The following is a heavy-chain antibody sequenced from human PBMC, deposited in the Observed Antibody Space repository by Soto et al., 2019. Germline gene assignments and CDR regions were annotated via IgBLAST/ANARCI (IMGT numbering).Heavy chain of an antibody. V-gene: IGHV3-74*01. CDR1: GFTFSSYW. Sequence: EVQLVESGGGLVQPGGSLRLSCAASGFTFSSYWIHWVRQGPGKGLVWVSRINTDASRTNYADSVKGRFTISRDNAKNTVYLQVNSLRDEHTALYFCVRGASGRYYMDVWGKGTTVTVSS. CDR2: INTDASRT. J-gene: IGHJ6*03. CDR3: VRGASGRYYMDV. D-gene: IGHD3-10*01.